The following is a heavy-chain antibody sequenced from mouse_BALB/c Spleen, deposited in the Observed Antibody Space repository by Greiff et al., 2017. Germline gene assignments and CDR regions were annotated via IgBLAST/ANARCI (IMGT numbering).Heavy chain of an antibody. CDR3: ARGYYGPFDY. CDR2: ISYDGSN. D-gene: IGHD1-1*01. J-gene: IGHJ2*01. Sequence: EVKLVESGPGLVKPSQSLSLTCSVTGYSITSGYYWNWIRQFPGNKLEWMGYISYDGSNNYNPSLKNRISITRDTSKNQFFLKLNSVTTEDTATYYCARGYYGPFDYWGQGTTLTVSS. V-gene: IGHV3-6*02. CDR1: GYSITSGYY.